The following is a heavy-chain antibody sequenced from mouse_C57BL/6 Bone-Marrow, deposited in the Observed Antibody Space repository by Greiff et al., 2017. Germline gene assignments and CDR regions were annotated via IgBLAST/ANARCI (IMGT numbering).Heavy chain of an antibody. CDR2: IYPGSGST. CDR1: GYTFTSYW. Sequence: QVQLQQPGAELVKPGASVKMSCKASGYTFTSYWITWVKQRPGQGLEWIGDIYPGSGSTNYNEKFKSKATLTVDTSSSTAYMRLSSLTSEDSAVYCCAREDYYSNFRFADWGQGTLVTVSA. CDR3: AREDYYSNFRFAD. D-gene: IGHD2-5*01. J-gene: IGHJ3*01. V-gene: IGHV1-55*01.